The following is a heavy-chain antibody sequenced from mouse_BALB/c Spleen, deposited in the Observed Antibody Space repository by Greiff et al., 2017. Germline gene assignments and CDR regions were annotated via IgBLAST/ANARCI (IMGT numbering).Heavy chain of an antibody. CDR2: IWSGGST. J-gene: IGHJ4*01. Sequence: QVQLKESGPGLVQPSQSLSITCTVSGFSLTSYGVNWVRQSPGKGLEWLGVIWSGGSTDYNAAFISRLSISKDNSKSQVFFKMNSLQANDTAIYYCARKGVRLSAMDYWGQGTSVTVSA. CDR3: ARKGVRLSAMDY. CDR1: GFSLTSYG. V-gene: IGHV2-2*02. D-gene: IGHD1-2*01.